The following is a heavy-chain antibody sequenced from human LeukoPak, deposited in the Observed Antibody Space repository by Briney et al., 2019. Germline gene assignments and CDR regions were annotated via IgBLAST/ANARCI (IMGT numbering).Heavy chain of an antibody. Sequence: GGSLRLSCAASGFTFSSYEMNWVRQAPGKGLEWVSYISSSGSTIYYADSVKGRFTISRDNAKNSLYLQMNSLRAEDTAVYYCARDRGDYGDYGVDYFDYWGQGTLVTVSS. D-gene: IGHD4-17*01. V-gene: IGHV3-48*03. CDR1: GFTFSSYE. J-gene: IGHJ4*02. CDR3: ARDRGDYGDYGVDYFDY. CDR2: ISSSGSTI.